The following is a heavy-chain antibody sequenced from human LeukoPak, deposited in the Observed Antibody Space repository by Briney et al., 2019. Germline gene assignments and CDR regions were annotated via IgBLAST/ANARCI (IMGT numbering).Heavy chain of an antibody. CDR3: AIFPPSHSSSWGDGGYYYGMDV. J-gene: IGHJ6*04. V-gene: IGHV1-69*13. CDR1: GGTFSSYA. Sequence: SVKVSCKASGGTFSSYAISWVRQAPGQGLEWMGGIIPIFGTANYAQKFQGRVTITADESTSTAYMELSSLRSEDTAVYYCAIFPPSHSSSWGDGGYYYGMDVWGKGTTVTVSS. CDR2: IIPIFGTA. D-gene: IGHD6-13*01.